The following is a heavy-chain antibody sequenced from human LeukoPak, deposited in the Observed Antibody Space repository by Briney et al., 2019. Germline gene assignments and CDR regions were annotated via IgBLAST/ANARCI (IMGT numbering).Heavy chain of an antibody. D-gene: IGHD6-13*01. J-gene: IGHJ6*02. V-gene: IGHV3-9*01. Sequence: GGSLRLSCVASGFTFDDYAMHWVRQAPGKGLEWVSGISWNSGGIDYADSVKGRFTISRDNAKNSLYLQMNSLRAEDTALYFCAKDVGSGSDYYGMDVWGQGTTVTVSS. CDR3: AKDVGSGSDYYGMDV. CDR2: ISWNSGGI. CDR1: GFTFDDYA.